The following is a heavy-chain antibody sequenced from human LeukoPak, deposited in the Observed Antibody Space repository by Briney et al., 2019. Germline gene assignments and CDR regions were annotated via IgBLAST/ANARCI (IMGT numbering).Heavy chain of an antibody. V-gene: IGHV3-9*03. Sequence: PGGSLRLSCAASGFTFDDYAMHWVRQAPGKGLEWVSGISWNSGSIGYADSVKGRFTISRDNAKNSLYLQMNSLRAEDMALYYCAKDILDGDYANEAFDIWGQGTMVTISS. J-gene: IGHJ3*02. D-gene: IGHD4-17*01. CDR1: GFTFDDYA. CDR2: ISWNSGSI. CDR3: AKDILDGDYANEAFDI.